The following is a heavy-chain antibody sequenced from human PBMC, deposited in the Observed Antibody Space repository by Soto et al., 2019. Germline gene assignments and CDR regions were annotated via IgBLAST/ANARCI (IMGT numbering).Heavy chain of an antibody. J-gene: IGHJ6*03. V-gene: IGHV1-69*02. CDR3: ARKEGYYNRGTSPVYYMDV. Sequence: SVKVSCKVSGGTLSSETISWLRQAPGQGLEWMGRIIPLLGIGNYAQKFQGRVTITEDISANTGYMELSSLTSQDTAIYYCARKEGYYNRGTSPVYYMDVWGKGTTVTVSS. CDR1: GGTLSSET. CDR2: IIPLLGIG. D-gene: IGHD3-9*01.